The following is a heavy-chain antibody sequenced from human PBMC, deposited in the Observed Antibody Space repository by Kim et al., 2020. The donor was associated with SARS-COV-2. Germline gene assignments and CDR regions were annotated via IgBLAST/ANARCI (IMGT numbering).Heavy chain of an antibody. J-gene: IGHJ4*02. V-gene: IGHV4-34*01. CDR1: GGSFSGYY. Sequence: SETLSLTCAVYGGSFSGYYWSWIRQPPGKGLEWIGEINHSGSTNYNPSLKSRVTISVDTSKNQFSLKLSSVTAADTAVYYCASGLRGWSSGWYYFDYWGQGTLVTVSS. D-gene: IGHD6-19*01. CDR3: ASGLRGWSSGWYYFDY. CDR2: INHSGST.